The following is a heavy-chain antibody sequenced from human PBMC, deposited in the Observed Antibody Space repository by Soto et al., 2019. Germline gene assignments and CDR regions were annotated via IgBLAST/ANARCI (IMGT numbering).Heavy chain of an antibody. CDR1: GFSLSTTGVA. V-gene: IGHV2-5*01. CDR2: IYWNDDK. CDR3: AHRTNGYGGTVLLY. Sequence: QITLKESGPTLVKPTQTLTLTCTFSGFSLSTTGVAVGWIRQPPGKALKWLALIYWNDDKRYSTSPQSRLTITKDTSKNQLVLTMNNMDPVDTATYYCAHRTNGYGGTVLLYWGQGTLVTVSS. J-gene: IGHJ4*02. D-gene: IGHD5-12*01.